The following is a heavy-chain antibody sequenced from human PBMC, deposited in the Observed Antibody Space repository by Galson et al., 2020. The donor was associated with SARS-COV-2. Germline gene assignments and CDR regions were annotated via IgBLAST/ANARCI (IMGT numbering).Heavy chain of an antibody. CDR2: INHSGST. CDR1: GGSFSGYY. Sequence: SETLSLTCAVYGGSFSGYYWSWIRQPPGKGLEWIGEINHSGSTNYNPSLKSRVTISVDTSKNQFSLKLSSVTAADTAVYYCVSQGQGRDYYYYYMDVWGKGTTVTVSS. V-gene: IGHV4-34*01. CDR3: VSQGQGRDYYYYYMDV. J-gene: IGHJ6*03.